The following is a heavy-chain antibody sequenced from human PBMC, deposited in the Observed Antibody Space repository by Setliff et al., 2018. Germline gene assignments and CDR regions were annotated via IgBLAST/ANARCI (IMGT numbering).Heavy chain of an antibody. D-gene: IGHD3-22*01. CDR1: GYTFTGYY. V-gene: IGHV1-2*04. Sequence: GASVKVSCKASGYTFTGYYMHWVRQAPGQGLEWMGWINPNSGGTNYAQKFQGWVTMTRDTSISTAYMELSRLRSDDTAVYYCARDRDSSGYPYYFDYWGQGTQVTVSS. CDR2: INPNSGGT. CDR3: ARDRDSSGYPYYFDY. J-gene: IGHJ4*02.